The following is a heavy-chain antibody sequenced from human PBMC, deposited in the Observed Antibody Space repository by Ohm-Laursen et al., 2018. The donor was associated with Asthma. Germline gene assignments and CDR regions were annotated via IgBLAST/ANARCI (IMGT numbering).Heavy chain of an antibody. V-gene: IGHV3-30*03. J-gene: IGHJ4*02. Sequence: SLRLSCTASGFTFSSYGMHWVRQAPGKGLEWVAVISYDGSNKYYADSVKGRFTISRDNSKNTLYLQMNSLRAEDTAVYYCARGRTMTTVTNWGQGTLVTVSS. D-gene: IGHD4-17*01. CDR3: ARGRTMTTVTN. CDR1: GFTFSSYG. CDR2: ISYDGSNK.